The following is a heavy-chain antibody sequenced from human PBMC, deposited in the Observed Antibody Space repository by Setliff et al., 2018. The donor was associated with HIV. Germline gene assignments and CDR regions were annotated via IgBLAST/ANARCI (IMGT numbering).Heavy chain of an antibody. J-gene: IGHJ4*02. D-gene: IGHD2-2*01. V-gene: IGHV3-21*01. CDR3: TKDTSPQPPDFDS. CDR1: GFTFSSYS. Sequence: PGGSLRLSCAASGFTFSSYSMNWVRQAPGKGLEWVSSISSSSSYIYYADSVKGRFTISRDNAKNSLYLQMNSLRADDTAVYYCTKDTSPQPPDFDSWGQGTLVTVSS. CDR2: ISSSSSYI.